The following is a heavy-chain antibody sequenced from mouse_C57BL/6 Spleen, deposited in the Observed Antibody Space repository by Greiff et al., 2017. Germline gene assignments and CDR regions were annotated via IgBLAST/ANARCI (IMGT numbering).Heavy chain of an antibody. CDR3: GRHELRYVDV. V-gene: IGHV5-6*01. CDR1: GFTFSSYG. Sequence: EVQLMESGGDLVKPGGSLKLSCAASGFTFSSYGMSWVRQTPDKRLEWVATISSGGSYTYYPDSVKGRFTLSRDNAKNTLYLQMSSLKSEGTAMSYWGRHELRYVDVWGTGTTVTVSS. CDR2: ISSGGSYT. J-gene: IGHJ1*03. D-gene: IGHD1-1*01.